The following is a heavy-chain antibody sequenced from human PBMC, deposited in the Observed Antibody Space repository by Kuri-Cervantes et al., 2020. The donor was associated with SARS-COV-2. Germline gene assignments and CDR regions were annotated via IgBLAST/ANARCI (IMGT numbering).Heavy chain of an antibody. D-gene: IGHD1-26*01. J-gene: IGHJ4*02. CDR3: ARDYSGADY. V-gene: IGHV3-21*01. CDR1: GFTFSSYW. Sequence: GESLKISCAASGFTFSSYWMHWVRQAPGKGLEWVSFISNRGNYIYYADSMKGRFTISRDNAKNSLYLQINSLRAEDTAVYYCARDYSGADYWGQGTLVTVSS. CDR2: ISNRGNYI.